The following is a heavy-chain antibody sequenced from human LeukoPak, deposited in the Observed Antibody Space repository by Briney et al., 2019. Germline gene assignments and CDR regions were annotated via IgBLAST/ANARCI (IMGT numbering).Heavy chain of an antibody. J-gene: IGHJ4*02. V-gene: IGHV3-21*01. CDR3: ARFALKTPPTD. Sequence: GGSLRLSCAASGFTFSSYAMSWVRQAPGKGLEWVSAISSSSTYIYYADSVKGRFTISRDNAKNSLFLQMNSLRAEDTAVYYCARFALKTPPTDWGQGTLVTVSS. CDR2: ISSSSTYI. CDR1: GFTFSSYA.